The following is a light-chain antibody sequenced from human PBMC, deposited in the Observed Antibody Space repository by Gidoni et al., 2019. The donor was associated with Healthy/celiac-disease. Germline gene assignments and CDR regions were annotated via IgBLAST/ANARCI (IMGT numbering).Light chain of an antibody. Sequence: QSVFPQPPSVSAAPGQKVTISCSGSSSNSGNNYVSWYQQLPGTAPKLLIYDNNKRPSGIPDRFSGSKSGTSATLGITGLQTGDEADYYCGTWDSSLSVWVFGGGTKLTVL. CDR2: DNN. V-gene: IGLV1-51*01. J-gene: IGLJ3*02. CDR3: GTWDSSLSVWV. CDR1: SSNSGNNY.